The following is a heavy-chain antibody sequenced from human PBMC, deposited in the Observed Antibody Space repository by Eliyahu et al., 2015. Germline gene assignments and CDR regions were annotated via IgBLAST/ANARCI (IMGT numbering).Heavy chain of an antibody. D-gene: IGHD1-26*01. CDR1: GFXFSSYA. Sequence: EVQLLESGGGLVQPGGSLRLSCAASGFXFSSYAMSWVRQAPGKGLEWVSAISGSGGSAYYADSVKGRFTISRDNSKNTLYLQMNSLRAEDTAVYYCAKSGDRLDGMDVWGQGTTVTVSS. CDR3: AKSGDRLDGMDV. CDR2: ISGSGGSA. V-gene: IGHV3-23*01. J-gene: IGHJ6*02.